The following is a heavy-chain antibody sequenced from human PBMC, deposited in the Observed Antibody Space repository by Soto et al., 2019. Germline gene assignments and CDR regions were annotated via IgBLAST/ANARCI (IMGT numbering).Heavy chain of an antibody. D-gene: IGHD2-15*01. J-gene: IGHJ6*02. Sequence: QLQLQESGPGMVKPSETLSLTCTVSGASISSNAYYWAWIRQPPGKGLECIGSFYYNGKTNYNPSLKSRLTISVDTSKNQFSLKLNSVTAEDTAVYYCAKCSGATLYGLDVWGQGTTVTVSS. CDR1: GASISSNAYY. CDR3: AKCSGATLYGLDV. CDR2: FYYNGKT. V-gene: IGHV4-39*01.